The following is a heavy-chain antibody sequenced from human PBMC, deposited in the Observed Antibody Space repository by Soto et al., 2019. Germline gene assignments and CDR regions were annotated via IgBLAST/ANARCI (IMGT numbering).Heavy chain of an antibody. V-gene: IGHV3-48*02. D-gene: IGHD3-22*01. J-gene: IGHJ3*02. Sequence: PGGSLRLSCVASGFSFSSYTMNWVRQAPGKGLERVSYITSSGSGTYYADSVKGRFTISRDNGRNSLYLQMTSLRDEDTAVYYCASPFHYYYDRSGYYYAFGIWGQGTMVTV. CDR2: ITSSGSGT. CDR1: GFSFSSYT. CDR3: ASPFHYYYDRSGYYYAFGI.